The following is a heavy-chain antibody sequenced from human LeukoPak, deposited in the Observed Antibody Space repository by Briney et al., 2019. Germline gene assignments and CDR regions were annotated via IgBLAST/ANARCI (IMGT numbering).Heavy chain of an antibody. V-gene: IGHV3-21*01. Sequence: GGSLRLSCAASGFSFSSYSMNWVRQAPGKGLEWVSSISSSSSYIYYADSVKGRFTISRDNAKNSLYLQMNSLRAEDTAVYYCARGPYDYGDYSRGWGQGTLVTVSS. J-gene: IGHJ4*02. CDR1: GFSFSSYS. D-gene: IGHD4-17*01. CDR2: ISSSSSYI. CDR3: ARGPYDYGDYSRG.